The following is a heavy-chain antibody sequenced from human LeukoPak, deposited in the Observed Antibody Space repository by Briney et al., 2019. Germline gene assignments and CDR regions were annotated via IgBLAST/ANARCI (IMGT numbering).Heavy chain of an antibody. D-gene: IGHD4-23*01. J-gene: IGHJ2*01. CDR1: GYSFTRNW. V-gene: IGHV5-51*01. Sequence: GESLKISCKGSGYSFTRNWIGWVRQMPGKGLEWMEIIHPGESDTRYSPSFQGQVTISADKSINTAYLQWSSLKASDTAMYYCARRVVNNRNWYFNLWGRGTLVTVSS. CDR3: ARRVVNNRNWYFNL. CDR2: IHPGESDT.